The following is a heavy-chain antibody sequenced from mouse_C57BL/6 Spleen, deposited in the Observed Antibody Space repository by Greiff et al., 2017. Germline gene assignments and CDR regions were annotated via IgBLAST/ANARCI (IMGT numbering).Heavy chain of an antibody. CDR1: GYAFSSYW. J-gene: IGHJ4*01. D-gene: IGHD1-1*01. V-gene: IGHV1-80*01. Sequence: LEESGAELVKPGASVKISCKASGYAFSSYWMNWVKQRPGKGLEWIGQIYPGDGDTNYNGKFKGKATLTADKSSSTAYMQLSSLTSEDSAVYFCARSSGKDAMDYWGQGTSVTVSS. CDR2: IYPGDGDT. CDR3: ARSSGKDAMDY.